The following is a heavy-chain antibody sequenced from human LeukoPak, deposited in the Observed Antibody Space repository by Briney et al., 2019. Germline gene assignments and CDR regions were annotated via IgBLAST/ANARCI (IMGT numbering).Heavy chain of an antibody. Sequence: GGSLRLSCAATEFAFSSYSMNWVRQAPGKGLEWVSSISSTSSNIYYADSVKGRFTVSRDNAKNSLYLQMNSLRAEDTAVYYCARVGYYDFWSGSNYFDYWDQGTVVSVSS. CDR2: ISSTSSNI. J-gene: IGHJ4*02. CDR3: ARVGYYDFWSGSNYFDY. D-gene: IGHD3-3*01. V-gene: IGHV3-21*01. CDR1: EFAFSSYS.